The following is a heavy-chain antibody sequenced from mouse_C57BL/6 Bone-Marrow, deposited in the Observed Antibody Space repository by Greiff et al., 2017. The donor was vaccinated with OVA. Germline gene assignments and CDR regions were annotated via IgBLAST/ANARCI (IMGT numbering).Heavy chain of an antibody. CDR1: GYAFSSSW. J-gene: IGHJ2*01. CDR3: LRGTAQASYYFDY. CDR2: IYPGDGDT. D-gene: IGHD3-2*02. V-gene: IGHV1-82*01. Sequence: QVQLKESGPELVKPGASVKISCKASGYAFSSSWMNWVKQRPGKGLEWIGRIYPGDGDTNYNGKFKGKATLTADKSSSTAYMQLSSLTSEDSAVYFCLRGTAQASYYFDYWGQGTTLTVSS.